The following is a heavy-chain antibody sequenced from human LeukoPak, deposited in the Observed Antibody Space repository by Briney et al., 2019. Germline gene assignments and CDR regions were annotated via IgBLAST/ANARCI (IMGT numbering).Heavy chain of an antibody. CDR3: ARGGSYGAYLDY. CDR1: GGSISSSRYY. V-gene: IGHV4-39*07. D-gene: IGHD1-26*01. J-gene: IGHJ4*02. CDR2: IYYSGST. Sequence: SETLSLTCTVSGGSISSSRYYWGWIRQPPGKGLEWIGSIYYSGSTYYNPSLKSRVTISVDTSKNQFSLKLSSVTAADTAVYYCARGGSYGAYLDYWGQGALVIVSS.